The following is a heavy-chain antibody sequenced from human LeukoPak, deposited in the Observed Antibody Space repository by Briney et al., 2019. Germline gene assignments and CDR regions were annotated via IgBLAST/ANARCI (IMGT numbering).Heavy chain of an antibody. CDR1: GYSFTRYW. Sequence: GESLKISCEGTGYSFTRYWIGWVRHMPGKGLEWMGIIYPGDSDTRYSPSFQGQVTISADKSISTAYLQWSSLKASDTAMYYCARQTNWFDPWGQGTLVTVSS. CDR2: IYPGDSDT. V-gene: IGHV5-51*01. CDR3: ARQTNWFDP. J-gene: IGHJ5*02.